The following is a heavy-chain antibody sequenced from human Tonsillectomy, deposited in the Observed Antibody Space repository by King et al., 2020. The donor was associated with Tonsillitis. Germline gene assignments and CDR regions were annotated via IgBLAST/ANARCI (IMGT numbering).Heavy chain of an antibody. V-gene: IGHV1-46*01. CDR3: AREYYDRSGSYYGAFDI. Sequence: VQLVESGTEVKKPGAAVKVSCKASGYTLINYYIHWVRRAPGQGLEWMGMIDPSGGSTNYAQRFRDRLSMTTDTSTSTVYMELRSLRSEDTAVYYCAREYYDRSGSYYGAFDIWGLGTMVTVSS. J-gene: IGHJ3*02. CDR1: GYTLINYY. D-gene: IGHD3-22*01. CDR2: IDPSGGST.